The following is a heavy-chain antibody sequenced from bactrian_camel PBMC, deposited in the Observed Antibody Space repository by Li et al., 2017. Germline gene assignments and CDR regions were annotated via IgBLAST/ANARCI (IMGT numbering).Heavy chain of an antibody. J-gene: IGHJ4*01. CDR3: AAGRTCTWYPGFAY. V-gene: IGHV3S31*01. CDR2: INTGGSST. Sequence: DVQLVESGGGLVQPGGSLRLSCAASGFTVNHYAMTWVRQAPGKGLEWVSRINTGGSSTYYADSVKGRFAISRDNAKNTLYLQMNSLKPEDTAIYSCAAGRTCTWYPGFAYWGQGTQVTVS. CDR1: GFTVNHYA. D-gene: IGHD6*01.